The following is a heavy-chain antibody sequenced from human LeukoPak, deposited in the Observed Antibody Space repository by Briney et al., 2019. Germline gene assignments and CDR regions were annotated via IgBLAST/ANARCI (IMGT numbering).Heavy chain of an antibody. Sequence: PSETLSLTCTASGXSISRYYGSWIRQPPGKGLEWIGYIYYSGSTNYNPSLKSRVTISVDTSKNQFSLKLSSVTAADTAVYYCAGQRYYFDYWGQGTLVTVSS. V-gene: IGHV4-59*08. J-gene: IGHJ4*02. CDR1: GXSISRYY. CDR3: AGQRYYFDY. CDR2: IYYSGST.